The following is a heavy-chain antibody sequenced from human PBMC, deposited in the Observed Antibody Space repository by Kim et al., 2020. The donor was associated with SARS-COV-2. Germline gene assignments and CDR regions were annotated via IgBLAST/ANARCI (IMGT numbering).Heavy chain of an antibody. D-gene: IGHD3-22*01. J-gene: IGHJ4*02. V-gene: IGHV3-21*01. Sequence: VKGRLTISRDNDKNALYLQMNSLRAEDTAVYYCARRNTNYYYDRSGYPDYWGQRTLLTVSS. CDR3: ARRNTNYYYDRSGYPDY.